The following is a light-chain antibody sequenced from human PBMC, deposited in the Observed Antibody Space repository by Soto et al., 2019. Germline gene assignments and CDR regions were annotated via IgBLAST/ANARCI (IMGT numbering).Light chain of an antibody. CDR2: LSN. CDR3: AAWDDSLSGPV. CDR1: SSNIGSNS. V-gene: IGLV1-47*02. Sequence: QSVLTQPPSPSGTPGQRVTISCSGGSSNIGSNSVFWYQQFPGTAPKLLIYLSNERPSGVPDRFSASKSGTSASLAISGLRPEDEADYYCAAWDDSLSGPVFGGGTKLTVL. J-gene: IGLJ3*02.